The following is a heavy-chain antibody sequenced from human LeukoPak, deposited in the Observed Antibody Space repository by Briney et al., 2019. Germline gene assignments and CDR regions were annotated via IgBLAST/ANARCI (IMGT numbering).Heavy chain of an antibody. CDR1: GYNFANYW. D-gene: IGHD6-13*01. V-gene: IGHV5-51*01. CDR2: IYPGDSDT. J-gene: IGHJ4*02. Sequence: GESLKISCKGSGYNFANYWIAWVRQMPGKGLEWMGIIYPGDSDTRYSPSFQGQVTISSDKSISTAYLQWSSLKASDTAMYYCARVYSSRSNFDYWGQGTLVTVSS. CDR3: ARVYSSRSNFDY.